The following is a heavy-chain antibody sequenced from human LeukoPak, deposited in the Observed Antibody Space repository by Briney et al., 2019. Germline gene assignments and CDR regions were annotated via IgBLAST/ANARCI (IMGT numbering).Heavy chain of an antibody. CDR3: AKVRHRIAVAGVYFDY. D-gene: IGHD6-19*01. Sequence: GGSLRLSCAASGFTFSNAWMSWVRQAPGKGLEWVSAISGSGGSTYYADSVKGRFTISRDNSKNTLYLQMNSLRAEDTAVYYCAKVRHRIAVAGVYFDYWGQGTLVTVSS. J-gene: IGHJ4*02. CDR2: ISGSGGST. CDR1: GFTFSNAW. V-gene: IGHV3-23*01.